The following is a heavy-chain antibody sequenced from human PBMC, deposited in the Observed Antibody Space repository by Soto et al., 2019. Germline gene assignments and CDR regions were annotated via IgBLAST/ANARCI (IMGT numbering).Heavy chain of an antibody. Sequence: TLSLTCAVSGGSISSSNWWSWVRQPPGKGLEWIGEIYHSGSTNYNPSLKSRVTISVDKSKNQFSLKLSSVTAADTAVYYCARDPRYSSSTLDYWGQGTLVTVSS. D-gene: IGHD6-6*01. CDR3: ARDPRYSSSTLDY. V-gene: IGHV4-4*02. CDR2: IYHSGST. CDR1: GGSISSSNW. J-gene: IGHJ4*02.